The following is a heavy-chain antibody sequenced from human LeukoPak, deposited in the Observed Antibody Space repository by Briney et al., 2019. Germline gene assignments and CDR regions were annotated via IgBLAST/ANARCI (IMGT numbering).Heavy chain of an antibody. CDR3: ARDWDCGE. V-gene: IGHV1-2*02. J-gene: IGHJ4*02. CDR2: INPNSGGT. D-gene: IGHD3-10*01. CDR1: GYTFTGPY. Sequence: ASVRVSCKASGYTFTGPYIHWFRQAPGQGLEWMGWINPNSGGTNYAQKFQGRVTMTRDTSISTAYMELSRLRSDDTAVYYCARDWDCGEWGQGTLVTVSS.